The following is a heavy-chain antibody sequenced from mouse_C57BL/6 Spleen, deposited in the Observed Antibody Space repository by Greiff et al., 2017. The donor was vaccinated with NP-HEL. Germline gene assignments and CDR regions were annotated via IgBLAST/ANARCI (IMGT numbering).Heavy chain of an antibody. V-gene: IGHV1-61*01. CDR2: IYPTDSDT. Sequence: VQLQQPGAELVRPGSSVKLSCKASGYTFTSYWMDWVKQRPGQGLEWIGNIYPTDSDTHYNQKFKDKATLTVDKSSSPAYMQLSSLTSEDSAVDYCAIWLVLGYFDVWGTGTTVTVSS. D-gene: IGHD2-3*01. CDR3: AIWLVLGYFDV. CDR1: GYTFTSYW. J-gene: IGHJ1*03.